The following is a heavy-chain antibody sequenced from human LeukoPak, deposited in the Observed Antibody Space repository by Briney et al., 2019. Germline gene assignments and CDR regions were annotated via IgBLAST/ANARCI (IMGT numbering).Heavy chain of an antibody. CDR1: GFTFSSYA. CDR2: MSGSGGGT. D-gene: IGHD3-22*01. CDR3: AKSRARREGSSGSIDY. Sequence: GGSLRLSCAASGFTFSSYAMSWVRQAPGKGLEWVSAMSGSGGGTYFADSVKGRFTISRDNSKNTLYLQMNSLRAEDTAVYYCAKSRARREGSSGSIDYWGQGTLVTVSS. V-gene: IGHV3-23*01. J-gene: IGHJ4*02.